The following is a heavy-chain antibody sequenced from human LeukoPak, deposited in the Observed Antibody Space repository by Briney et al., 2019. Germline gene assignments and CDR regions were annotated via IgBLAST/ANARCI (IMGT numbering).Heavy chain of an antibody. Sequence: SETLSLTCAVSGYSISSGYHWGWIRQSPGKGLEWIGSINHSGSTYYNPSLKGRVTISLDTSKNQFSLKLSSVTAADTAVYYCARDPGGSSGWYFDYWGQGTLVTASS. CDR2: INHSGST. CDR1: GYSISSGYH. J-gene: IGHJ4*02. D-gene: IGHD6-19*01. CDR3: ARDPGGSSGWYFDY. V-gene: IGHV4-38-2*02.